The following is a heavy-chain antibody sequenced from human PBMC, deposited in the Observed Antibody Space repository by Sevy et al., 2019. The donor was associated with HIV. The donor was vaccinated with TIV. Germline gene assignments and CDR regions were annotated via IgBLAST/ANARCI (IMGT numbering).Heavy chain of an antibody. V-gene: IGHV1-24*01. J-gene: IGHJ5*02. CDR3: ATVGLGYYSGSSYYQGDWLDP. CDR1: GHTLTKLS. Sequence: ASVKVSCKVSGHTLTKLSIHWVRQAPGIGLEWMGHFDPRDGETINSQRFQDRISMTVDTSTETAYMDLSSLTSEDTAVYYCATVGLGYYSGSSYYQGDWLDPWGQGTLVTVSS. D-gene: IGHD2-15*01. CDR2: FDPRDGET.